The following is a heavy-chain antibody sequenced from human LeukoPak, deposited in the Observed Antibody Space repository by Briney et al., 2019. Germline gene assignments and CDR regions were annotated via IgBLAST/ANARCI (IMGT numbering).Heavy chain of an antibody. CDR3: AKENHGIVGATTLIDY. Sequence: GGSLRLSCAASGITFSNAWMTWVRQGPGKGLEWVGRIKRTTDDGGATDYAAPVKGRFTISRDNSKNTLYLQMNSLRAEDTAVYYCAKENHGIVGATTLIDYWGQGTLVTVSS. CDR2: IKRTTDDGGAT. CDR1: GITFSNAW. D-gene: IGHD1-26*01. J-gene: IGHJ4*02. V-gene: IGHV3-15*01.